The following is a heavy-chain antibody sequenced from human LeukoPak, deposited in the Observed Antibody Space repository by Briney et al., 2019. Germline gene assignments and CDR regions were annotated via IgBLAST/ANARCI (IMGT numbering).Heavy chain of an antibody. J-gene: IGHJ6*03. CDR3: ARGRTGYQLLPTKKDYSYYYMDV. D-gene: IGHD2-2*01. CDR1: GGSFSDYF. V-gene: IGHV4-34*01. Sequence: SETLSLTCAVYGGSFSDYFWSWIRQPPGKGLEWIGEINHNGRTNYKPSLKSRVSISVDTSDNQFSLRLTSVTAADTAVYYCARGRTGYQLLPTKKDYSYYYMDVWDKGTTVTVSS. CDR2: INHNGRT.